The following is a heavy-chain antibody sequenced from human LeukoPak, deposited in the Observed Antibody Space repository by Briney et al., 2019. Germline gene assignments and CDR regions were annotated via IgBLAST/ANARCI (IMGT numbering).Heavy chain of an antibody. V-gene: IGHV3-74*01. CDR1: GFTFSRNW. CDR3: ARDRFSLYYYDSSGYYRGYFQH. D-gene: IGHD3-22*01. Sequence: GGSLRLSCEASGFTFSRNWMHWVRQAPGKGLVWVSRINGDGSSTSYADSVKGRFTVSRDNAKNTLYLQMNSLRAEDTAVYYCARDRFSLYYYDSSGYYRGYFQHWGQGTLVTVSS. CDR2: INGDGSST. J-gene: IGHJ1*01.